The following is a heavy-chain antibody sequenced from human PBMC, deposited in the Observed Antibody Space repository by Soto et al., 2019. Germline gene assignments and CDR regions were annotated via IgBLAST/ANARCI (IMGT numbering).Heavy chain of an antibody. CDR2: MNPNRTNT. Sequence: QVQLMQSGAEVKKPGASVKVSCKASGYTFTTYDINWVRQAPGQGSEWMGWMNPNRTNTGYAEKFQGRVTMTRETSISTAYMELSSLSYDDTAVYYCVRGGFLSHDHVIIAPATLGFDPWGQGTLVTVSS. CDR3: VRGGFLSHDHVIIAPATLGFDP. V-gene: IGHV1-8*01. CDR1: GYTFTTYD. D-gene: IGHD2-2*01. J-gene: IGHJ5*02.